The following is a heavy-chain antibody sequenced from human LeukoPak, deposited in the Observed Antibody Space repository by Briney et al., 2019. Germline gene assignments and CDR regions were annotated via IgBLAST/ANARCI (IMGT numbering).Heavy chain of an antibody. V-gene: IGHV4-34*01. D-gene: IGHD3-10*01. J-gene: IGHJ5*02. Sequence: SETLSLTCAVYGGSFSGYYWSWIRQPPGKGLEWIGEINHSGSTNYNPSLKSRVTISVDTSKNQFSLKLSSVTAADTAVYYCARGQGVEWFDPWGRGTLVTVSS. CDR3: ARGQGVEWFDP. CDR1: GGSFSGYY. CDR2: INHSGST.